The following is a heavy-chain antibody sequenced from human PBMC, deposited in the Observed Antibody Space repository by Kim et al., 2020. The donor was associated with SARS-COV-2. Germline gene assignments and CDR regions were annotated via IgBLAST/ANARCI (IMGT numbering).Heavy chain of an antibody. CDR3: ARDPPDGPGGGR. V-gene: IGHV4-31*03. D-gene: IGHD3-16*01. Sequence: SETLSLTCTVSGGSISSGGYYWSWIRQHPGKGLEWIGYIYYSGSTYYNPSLKSRVTISVDTSKNQFSLKLSSVTAADTAVYYCARDPPDGPGGGRWGQGTLVTVSS. J-gene: IGHJ4*02. CDR1: GGSISSGGYY. CDR2: IYYSGST.